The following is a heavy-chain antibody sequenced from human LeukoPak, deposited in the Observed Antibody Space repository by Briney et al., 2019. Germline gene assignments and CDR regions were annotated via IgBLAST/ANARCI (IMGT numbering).Heavy chain of an antibody. Sequence: ASVKLSCKASGYTFTSYGISWVRQAPGQGLEWMGWISAYNGNTNYAQKLQGRVTMTTDTSTSTAYMELRSLRSDDTAMYYCARGLLTFGGVIGGPQALEYFQHWGQGTLVTVSS. V-gene: IGHV1-18*04. CDR3: ARGLLTFGGVIGGPQALEYFQH. CDR1: GYTFTSYG. CDR2: ISAYNGNT. J-gene: IGHJ1*01. D-gene: IGHD3-16*02.